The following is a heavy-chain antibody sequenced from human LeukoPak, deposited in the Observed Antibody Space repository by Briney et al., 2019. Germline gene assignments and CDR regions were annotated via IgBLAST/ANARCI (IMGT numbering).Heavy chain of an antibody. D-gene: IGHD2-15*01. Sequence: PGGSLRLSCAASGFSFSSYWMNWVRHAPGKGLVWVSRISSDESSTNYADSVKGRFTISRDNAKNTLYLQMNSLRVEDTAVYYCARGRPHGSDYWGQGTLVTVSS. CDR3: ARGRPHGSDY. V-gene: IGHV3-74*01. J-gene: IGHJ4*02. CDR1: GFSFSSYW. CDR2: ISSDESST.